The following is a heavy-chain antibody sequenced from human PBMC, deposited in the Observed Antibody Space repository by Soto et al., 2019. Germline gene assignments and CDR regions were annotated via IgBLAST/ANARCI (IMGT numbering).Heavy chain of an antibody. CDR1: GGSISSSGDY. Sequence: PSETLSLTSTVSGGSISSSGDYWGWIRQPPGKGLEWIGNIYYSGSTNYNPSLKSRVTISVDTSKNQFSLKVSSVTAADTAVYYCARRSYYGSGSIFDYWGQGTLVTVSS. J-gene: IGHJ4*02. D-gene: IGHD3-10*01. V-gene: IGHV4-39*01. CDR2: IYYSGST. CDR3: ARRSYYGSGSIFDY.